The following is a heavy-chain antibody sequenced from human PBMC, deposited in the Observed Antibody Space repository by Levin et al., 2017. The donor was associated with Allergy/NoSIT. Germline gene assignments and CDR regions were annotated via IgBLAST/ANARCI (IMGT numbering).Heavy chain of an antibody. CDR1: GGSISSYY. Sequence: SETLSLTCTVSGGSISSYYWSWIRQPPGKRLEWIGYIHYSGNTNYSPSLKSRVTISVDTSKNQFSLKLSSVTAADTAVYYCAKSAHIVVIPAAIFAFDPWGQGILVTVSS. D-gene: IGHD2-2*01. V-gene: IGHV4-59*08. J-gene: IGHJ5*02. CDR2: IHYSGNT. CDR3: AKSAHIVVIPAAIFAFDP.